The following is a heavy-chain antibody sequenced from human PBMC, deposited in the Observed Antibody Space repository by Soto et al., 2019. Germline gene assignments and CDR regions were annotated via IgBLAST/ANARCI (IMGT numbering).Heavy chain of an antibody. CDR3: ARGGDYYYGMDV. J-gene: IGHJ6*02. CDR1: GFTFSSYG. CDR2: IWYDGSNK. V-gene: IGHV3-33*01. Sequence: QVQLVESVGGVVQPGRSLRLSCAASGFTFSSYGMHWVRQAPGKGLEWVAVIWYDGSNKYYADSVKGRFTISRDNSKNTLYLQMNSLRAEDTAVYYCARGGDYYYGMDVWGQGTTVTVSS.